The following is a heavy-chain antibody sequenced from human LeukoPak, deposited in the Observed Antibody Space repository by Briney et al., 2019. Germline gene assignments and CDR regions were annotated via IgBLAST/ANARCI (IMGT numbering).Heavy chain of an antibody. D-gene: IGHD1-26*01. Sequence: PSQTLSLTCTVSGGSISSGSYYWNWIRQPAGKGLEWIGRIYISGFTKYNPSLKSRVTMSVDTSKNQVSLKLSSVSAADTAVYYCARDSHSGNSNCFDPWGQGTLVTVSS. V-gene: IGHV4-61*02. CDR2: IYISGFT. CDR3: ARDSHSGNSNCFDP. J-gene: IGHJ5*02. CDR1: GGSISSGSYY.